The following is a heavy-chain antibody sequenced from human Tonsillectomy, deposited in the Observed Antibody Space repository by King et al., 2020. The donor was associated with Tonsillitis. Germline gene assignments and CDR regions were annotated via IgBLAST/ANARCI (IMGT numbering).Heavy chain of an antibody. CDR2: ISGSGGST. Sequence: VQLVESGGGLVQPGGSLRLSCAASGFTFSSYAMSWVRQAPGKGLEWVSAISGSGGSTYYAESVKGRFTISRDNSKNKLYLQMNSLIAEDTAVYYCAKVTPSGNHYYYGMDVWGQGTTVTVSS. CDR3: AKVTPSGNHYYYGMDV. CDR1: GFTFSSYA. J-gene: IGHJ6*02. V-gene: IGHV3-23*04. D-gene: IGHD1-26*01.